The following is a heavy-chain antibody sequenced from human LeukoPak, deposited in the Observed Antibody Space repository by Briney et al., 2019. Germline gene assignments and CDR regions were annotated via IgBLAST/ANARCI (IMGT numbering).Heavy chain of an antibody. CDR2: IYTSGST. CDR1: GGSISSYY. CDR3: ARESPYYYYYYGMDV. V-gene: IGHV4-4*07. Sequence: PSETLSLTCTVSGGSISSYYWSWIRQPAGKGLEWIGRIYTSGSTNYNPSLKSRVTLSVDTSKNQLSLKLSSVTAADTAVYYCARESPYYYYYYGMDVWGQGTTVTVSS. J-gene: IGHJ6*02.